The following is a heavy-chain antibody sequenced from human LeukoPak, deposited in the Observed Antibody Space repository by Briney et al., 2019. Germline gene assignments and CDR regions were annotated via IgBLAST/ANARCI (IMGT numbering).Heavy chain of an antibody. Sequence: PQASVKVSCKASRFTFISSGMQWVRQARGQRLERIGWIVVGSGNTNYAQKFQERVTITRDMSTSTAYMELSSLRSEDTAVYYCAAPRRGPHTLMDPRDAFDMWGQGTMVTVSS. J-gene: IGHJ3*02. D-gene: IGHD5-18*01. CDR3: AAPRRGPHTLMDPRDAFDM. V-gene: IGHV1-58*02. CDR2: IVVGSGNT. CDR1: RFTFISSG.